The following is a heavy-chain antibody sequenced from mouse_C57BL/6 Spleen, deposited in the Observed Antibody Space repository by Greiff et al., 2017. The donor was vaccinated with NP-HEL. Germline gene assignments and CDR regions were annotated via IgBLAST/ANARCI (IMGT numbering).Heavy chain of an antibody. CDR1: GYTFTSYW. CDR2: IHPNSGST. D-gene: IGHD6-1*01. CDR3: ARTVRDYFDY. V-gene: IGHV1-64*01. J-gene: IGHJ2*01. Sequence: QVQLKQPGAELVKPGASVKLSCKASGYTFTSYWMHWVKQRPGQGLEWIGMIHPNSGSTNYNEKFKSKATLTVDKSSSTAYMQLSSLTSEDSAVYYCARTVRDYFDYWGQGTTLTVSS.